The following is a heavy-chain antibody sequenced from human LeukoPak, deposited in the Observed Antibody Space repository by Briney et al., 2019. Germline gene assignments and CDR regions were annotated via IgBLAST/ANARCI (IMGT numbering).Heavy chain of an antibody. J-gene: IGHJ6*03. CDR1: GFTFSSYS. Sequence: GGSLRLSCAASGFTFSSYSMNWVRQAPGKGLEWVSSISSSSSYIYYADSVKGRFTISRDNAKNSLYLQMNSLRAEDTAVYYCARLDYNNYYYMDVWGKGTMVTVSS. V-gene: IGHV3-21*01. CDR3: ARLDYNNYYYMDV. CDR2: ISSSSSYI.